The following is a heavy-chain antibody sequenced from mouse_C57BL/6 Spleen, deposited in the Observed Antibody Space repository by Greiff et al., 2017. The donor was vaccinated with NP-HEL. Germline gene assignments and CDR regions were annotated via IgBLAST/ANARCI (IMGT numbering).Heavy chain of an antibody. D-gene: IGHD2-1*01. V-gene: IGHV1-64*01. CDR3: ARGGHGNQGDY. CDR2: IHPNSGST. J-gene: IGHJ2*01. Sequence: QVHVKQSGAELVKPGASVKLSCKASGYTFTSYWMHWVKQRPGQGLEWIGMIHPNSGSTNYNEKFKSKATLTVDKSSSTAYMQLSSLTSEDSAVYYCARGGHGNQGDYWGQGTTLTVSS. CDR1: GYTFTSYW.